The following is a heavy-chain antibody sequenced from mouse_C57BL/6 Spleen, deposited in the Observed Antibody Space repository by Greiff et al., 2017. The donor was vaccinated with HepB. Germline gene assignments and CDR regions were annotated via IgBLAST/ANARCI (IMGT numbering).Heavy chain of an antibody. CDR1: GYTFTDYN. Sequence: VQLQQSGPELVKPGASVKMSCKASGYTFTDYNMHWVKQSHGKSLEWIGYINPNNGGTSYNQKFKGKATLTVNKSSSTAYMELRSLTSEDSAVYYCARLLTGTHWYFDVWGTGTTVTVSS. D-gene: IGHD4-1*01. CDR2: INPNNGGT. V-gene: IGHV1-22*01. J-gene: IGHJ1*03. CDR3: ARLLTGTHWYFDV.